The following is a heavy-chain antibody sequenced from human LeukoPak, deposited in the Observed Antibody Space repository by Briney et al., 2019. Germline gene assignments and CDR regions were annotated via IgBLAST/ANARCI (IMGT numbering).Heavy chain of an antibody. J-gene: IGHJ6*02. V-gene: IGHV1-18*01. Sequence: ASVKVSCKASGYTFTSYGISWVRQVPGQGLEWMGWISAYNGNTNYAQKLQGRVTMTTDTSTSTAYMELRSLRSDDTAVYYCARGSSSWSYYYYYYGMDVWGQGTTVTVSS. CDR2: ISAYNGNT. D-gene: IGHD6-13*01. CDR1: GYTFTSYG. CDR3: ARGSSSWSYYYYYYGMDV.